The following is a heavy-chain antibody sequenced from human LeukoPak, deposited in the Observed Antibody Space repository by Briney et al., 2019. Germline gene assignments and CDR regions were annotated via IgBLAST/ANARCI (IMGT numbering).Heavy chain of an antibody. CDR1: GFSFGTYA. V-gene: IGHV3-23*01. J-gene: IGHJ4*02. D-gene: IGHD3-22*01. CDR3: TKGGVVSAFGY. CDR2: VSGSGGNT. Sequence: PGGSLRLSCAASGFSFGTYAMTWVRQAPGKGLECVSTVSGSGGNTYYTDSVKGRFTISRDNSKNTLSLQMSSLRAEDTALYYCTKGGVVSAFGYWGQGVLVTVSS.